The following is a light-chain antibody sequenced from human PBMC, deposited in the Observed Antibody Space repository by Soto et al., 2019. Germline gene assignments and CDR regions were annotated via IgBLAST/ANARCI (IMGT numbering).Light chain of an antibody. Sequence: QSVLTQPPSVSGAPGQRVTIACTGSSSNIGAGYDVHWYQQLPGTAPKLLISGNNNRPSGVPDRFSGSKSGTSASLAITGLQYEDEADYYCQSYDSSVSKVVFGGGTKVTVL. V-gene: IGLV1-40*01. CDR2: GNN. CDR3: QSYDSSVSKVV. CDR1: SSNIGAGYD. J-gene: IGLJ2*01.